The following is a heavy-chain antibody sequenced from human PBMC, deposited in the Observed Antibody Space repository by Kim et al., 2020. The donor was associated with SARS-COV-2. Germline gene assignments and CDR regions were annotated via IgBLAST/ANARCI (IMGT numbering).Heavy chain of an antibody. D-gene: IGHD2-2*02. J-gene: IGHJ6*02. V-gene: IGHV3-23*01. CDR2: ISGTGHTT. CDR3: AKNGGGCSGTSCFTAWA. Sequence: GGSLRLSCAASGFIFSNYAMSWVRQAPGKGLEWVSSISGTGHTTFYADSVKGRFTISRDNSKNTLYLQMNSLSAEDTAVYYCAKNGGGCSGTSCFTAWAWGQGTTVTVSS. CDR1: GFIFSNYA.